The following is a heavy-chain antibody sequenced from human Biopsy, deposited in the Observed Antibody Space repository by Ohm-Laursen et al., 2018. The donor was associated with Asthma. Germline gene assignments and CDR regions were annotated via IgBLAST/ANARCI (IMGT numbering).Heavy chain of an antibody. CDR2: IPKDASTQ. D-gene: IGHD1-1*01. CDR3: VRDGTDDAFDI. J-gene: IGHJ3*02. Sequence: SLRLSCAASGFSFSNFAIHWVRQAPGKGLEWVGVIPKDASTQDYADSVKGRFTMARDNSKNTLDLQMNSLREEDTAVYYCVRDGTDDAFDIWGQGTVVSVSS. CDR1: GFSFSNFA. V-gene: IGHV3-30*01.